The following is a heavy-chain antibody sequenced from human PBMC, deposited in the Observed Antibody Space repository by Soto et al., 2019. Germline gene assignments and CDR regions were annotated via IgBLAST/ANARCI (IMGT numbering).Heavy chain of an antibody. J-gene: IGHJ5*02. D-gene: IGHD2-2*01. CDR2: VYHSGSA. CDR1: GVSISSSHW. Sequence: LPSDVSGVSISSSHWWCWLRQPPGKGLEWIGEVYHSGSANYNPSLKSRVSMSVDKSKNQFSLRLTSVTAADTALYFCARIAVVPSALDPWGQGTLVTVSS. V-gene: IGHV4-4*01. CDR3: ARIAVVPSALDP.